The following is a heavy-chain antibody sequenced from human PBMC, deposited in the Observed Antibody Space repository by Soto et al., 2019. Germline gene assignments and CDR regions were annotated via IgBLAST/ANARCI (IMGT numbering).Heavy chain of an antibody. D-gene: IGHD3-3*02. Sequence: SETLSLTCDVSGDTISTGGYTWAWIRQPPGKALEWIGHTYHSGNPYYKPSLKSRVSISLDTSKNQFSLRLTSVTAADTAVYFCARFSTLGKDYGVDVWGQGTTVTVSS. J-gene: IGHJ6*02. CDR1: GDTISTGGYT. CDR3: ARFSTLGKDYGVDV. CDR2: TYHSGNP. V-gene: IGHV4-30-2*05.